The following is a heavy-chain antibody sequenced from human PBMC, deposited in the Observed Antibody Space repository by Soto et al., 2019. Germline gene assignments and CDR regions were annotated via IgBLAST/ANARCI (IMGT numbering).Heavy chain of an antibody. D-gene: IGHD3-3*02. CDR2: ISCNSGRI. CDR3: AKGAITILGVVSAHFDY. CDR1: GFTFDDYA. V-gene: IGHV3-9*01. J-gene: IGHJ4*02. Sequence: EVQLVESGGGLVQPGRSLRLSCAASGFTFDDYAMHWVRQVPGKGLEWVSGISCNSGRIGYADSVKGRFTISRDNAKNSLYLQMNSLRAEDTAFYYCAKGAITILGVVSAHFDYWGQGTLVTVSS.